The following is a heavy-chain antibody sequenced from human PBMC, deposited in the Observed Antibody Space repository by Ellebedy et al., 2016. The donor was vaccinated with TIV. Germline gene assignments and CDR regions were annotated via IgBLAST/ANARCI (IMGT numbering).Heavy chain of an antibody. V-gene: IGHV4-34*01. CDR3: ARGPHYAKSGY. CDR2: INHSGST. D-gene: IGHD4-17*01. Sequence: ESLKISCAASGFTLSNAWMNWVRQAPGKGLEWLGEINHSGSTNYNPSLKSRVTISVDTSKSHFSLKLSSVTAADTAVYYCARGPHYAKSGYWGQGTQVTVSS. J-gene: IGHJ4*02. CDR1: GFTLSNAW.